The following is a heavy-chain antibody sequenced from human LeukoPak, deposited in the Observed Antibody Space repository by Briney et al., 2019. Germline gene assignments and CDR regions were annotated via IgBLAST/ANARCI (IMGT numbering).Heavy chain of an antibody. J-gene: IGHJ4*02. CDR3: AKLDYYDTH. D-gene: IGHD3-22*01. Sequence: GTSLRLSCAPSGFRFSRYGMHWVRQAPGKGLEWVAVIWSDGNNKHYADSVKGRFTISRDNSKKTLYLQMNSLRAEDTAVYFCAKLDYYDTHWGQGTLVTVSS. CDR2: IWSDGNNK. CDR1: GFRFSRYG. V-gene: IGHV3-33*06.